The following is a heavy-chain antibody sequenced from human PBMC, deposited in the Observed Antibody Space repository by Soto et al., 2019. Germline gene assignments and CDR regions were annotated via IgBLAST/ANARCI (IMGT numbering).Heavy chain of an antibody. CDR1: CDTISTVVYT. J-gene: IGHJ6*02. D-gene: IGHD3-10*01. CDR2: TYHSGNP. CDR3: ARQGFGEIHGLVDV. V-gene: IGHV4-30-2*01. Sequence: TSEPLSLTXNVSCDTISTVVYTRAWIRQPPGKALEWIGHTYHSGNPYYNPSLQSRVIISVDRSKNQFSLKVRSVTAADTVLYFCARQGFGEIHGLVDVWGQGTPVTVSS.